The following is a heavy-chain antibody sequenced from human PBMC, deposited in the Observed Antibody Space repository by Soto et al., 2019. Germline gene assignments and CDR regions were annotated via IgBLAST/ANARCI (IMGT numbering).Heavy chain of an antibody. J-gene: IGHJ3*02. CDR3: ARVRDAFDI. CDR2: IYYSGST. CDR1: GGSISSYY. V-gene: IGHV4-59*01. Sequence: QVQLQESGPGLVKPSETLSLTCTVSGGSISSYYWSWIRQPPGKGLEWIGYIYYSGSTNYNPSLKSRVTISVDTSKNQFSLKLSSVTAADTAVYYWARVRDAFDIWGQGTMVTVSS.